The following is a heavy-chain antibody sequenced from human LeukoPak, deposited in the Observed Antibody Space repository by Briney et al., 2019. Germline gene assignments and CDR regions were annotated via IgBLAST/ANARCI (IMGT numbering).Heavy chain of an antibody. CDR3: ARASEGVVPAAHIPNYTGDNWFDP. CDR1: GYTFTSYG. Sequence: ASVKVSCKASGYTFTSYGISWVRQAPGQGLEWMGWISAYNGNTNYAQKLQGRVTMTTDTSTSTAYMELRGLRSDDTAVYYCARASEGVVPAAHIPNYTGDNWFDPWGQGTLVTVSS. V-gene: IGHV1-18*04. CDR2: ISAYNGNT. J-gene: IGHJ5*02. D-gene: IGHD2-2*01.